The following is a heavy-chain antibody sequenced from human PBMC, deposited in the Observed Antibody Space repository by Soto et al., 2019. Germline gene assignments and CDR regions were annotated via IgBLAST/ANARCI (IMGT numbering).Heavy chain of an antibody. CDR2: INHSGST. CDR1: GGSFSGYY. CDR3: ARGLGSLTGTTLDYYGMDV. J-gene: IGHJ6*02. Sequence: KSSETLSLTCAVYGGSFSGYYWSWIRQPPGKGLEWIGEINHSGSTNYNPSLKSRVTISVDTSKNQFSLKLSSVTAADTAVYYCARGLGSLTGTTLDYYGMDVWGQGTTVTVSS. D-gene: IGHD1-20*01. V-gene: IGHV4-34*01.